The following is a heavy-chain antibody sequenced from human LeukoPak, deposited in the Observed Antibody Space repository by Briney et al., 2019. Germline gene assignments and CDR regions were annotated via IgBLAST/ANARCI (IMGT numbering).Heavy chain of an antibody. CDR1: GFTFSRYA. Sequence: GGSLRLFCAASGFTFSRYAMSWLRQAPGEGLEWVSTISGSGCHIFYGDSVEGLFTIYRENPKNTLYLQMNSLRAEDTAVYYCAKRGLASGYGDSYFVYWGQGTLVTVSS. CDR2: ISGSGCHI. J-gene: IGHJ4*02. D-gene: IGHD4-17*01. V-gene: IGHV3-23*01. CDR3: AKRGLASGYGDSYFVY.